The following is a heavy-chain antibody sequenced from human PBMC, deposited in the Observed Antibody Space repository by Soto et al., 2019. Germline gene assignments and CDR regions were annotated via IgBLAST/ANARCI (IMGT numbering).Heavy chain of an antibody. CDR3: ARLWFGEPVDY. CDR1: GGSVSSGSYY. D-gene: IGHD3-10*01. CDR2: IYYSGST. Sequence: PSETLSLTCTVSGGSVSSGSYYWSWIRQPPGKGLECVGYIYYSGSTNYNPSLKSRVTISVDTSKNQFSLKLSSVTAADTAVYYCARLWFGEPVDYWGQGTLVTVSS. J-gene: IGHJ4*02. V-gene: IGHV4-61*01.